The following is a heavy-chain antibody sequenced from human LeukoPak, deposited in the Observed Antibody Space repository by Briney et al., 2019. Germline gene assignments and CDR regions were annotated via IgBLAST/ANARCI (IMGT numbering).Heavy chain of an antibody. J-gene: IGHJ5*02. V-gene: IGHV3-7*01. CDR3: ARTDPYCGGDCYSGWFDP. Sequence: GGCLRLSCAASGFTFSSYWMSWVRQAPGKGLEWVTNIKEDGSEKYYVDSVKGRFTISRDNAKNSLYLQMNSLRAEDTAVYYCARTDPYCGGDCYSGWFDPWGQGTLVTVSS. CDR1: GFTFSSYW. D-gene: IGHD2-21*02. CDR2: IKEDGSEK.